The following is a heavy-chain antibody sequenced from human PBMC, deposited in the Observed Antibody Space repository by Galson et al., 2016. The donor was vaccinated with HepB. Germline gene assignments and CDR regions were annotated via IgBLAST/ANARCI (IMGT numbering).Heavy chain of an antibody. CDR2: TYYRSKWYN. V-gene: IGHV6-1*01. J-gene: IGHJ6*02. D-gene: IGHD4-17*01. Sequence: CAISGDSVSTKSAAWNWIRQSPSRGLEWLGRTYYRSKWYNECAVSVQRRITINPDTSKNQFSLKLNSVTAADTAVYYCARERSGDYSTPYGGRGLTYYHYGMDVWGQGTTVIVSS. CDR3: ARERSGDYSTPYGGRGLTYYHYGMDV. CDR1: GDSVSTKSAA.